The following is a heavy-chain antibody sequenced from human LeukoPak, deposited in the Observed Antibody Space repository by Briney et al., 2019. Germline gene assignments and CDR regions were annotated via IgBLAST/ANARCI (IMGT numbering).Heavy chain of an antibody. CDR1: GFTFSSYA. V-gene: IGHV3-23*01. CDR3: AKDQGYSSSWPDY. CDR2: ISGGGGRT. J-gene: IGHJ4*02. Sequence: PGGSLRLSCAASGFTFSSYAMSWVRQAPGKGLEWVSGISGGGGRTYYADSVKGRFTISRDNSKNTLYLQMNSLRAEDTAVYHCAKDQGYSSSWPDYWGQGTLVTVSS. D-gene: IGHD6-13*01.